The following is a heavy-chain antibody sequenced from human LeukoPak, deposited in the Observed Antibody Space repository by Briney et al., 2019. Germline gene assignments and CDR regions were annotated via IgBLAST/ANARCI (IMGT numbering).Heavy chain of an antibody. J-gene: IGHJ4*02. CDR1: GGSISSSSYY. V-gene: IGHV4-39*07. CDR3: AREGYRGGGFDY. CDR2: FYYGAKT. Sequence: SETLSLTCTVSGGSISSSSYYWGWIRQPPGEGLEWIGNFYYGAKTYYNPSLKSRAAISEDTSNNQFSLKLSPMTAADTAVYYCAREGYRGGGFDYWGQGILVTVSS. D-gene: IGHD5-12*01.